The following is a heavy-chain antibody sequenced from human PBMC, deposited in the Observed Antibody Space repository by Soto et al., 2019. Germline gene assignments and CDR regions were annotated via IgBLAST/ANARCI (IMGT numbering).Heavy chain of an antibody. CDR2: ISYRGTT. J-gene: IGHJ4*02. V-gene: IGHV4-59*01. CDR1: GVSISSYY. CDR3: ARESWAVDGPSVSAY. D-gene: IGHD3-16*01. Sequence: SETLSLTCIVSGVSISSYYWSWIRRPPGKGLEWIGYISYRGTTSYNPSLESRVTISADTSTNQFSLKLSPVTAADTAVYYCARESWAVDGPSVSAYWGQGALVTVSS.